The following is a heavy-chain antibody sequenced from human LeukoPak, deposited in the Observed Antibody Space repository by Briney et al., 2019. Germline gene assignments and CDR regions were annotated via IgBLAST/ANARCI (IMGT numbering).Heavy chain of an antibody. CDR1: GYPFSAHF. D-gene: IGHD3-10*01. V-gene: IGHV7-4-1*02. CDR3: VRGTPTPGMDY. Sequence: ASVKVSCKASGYPFSAHFLNWVRQAPGQGLEWMGNIDTTTGNPRYAQDFTGRFVFSLDTSVSTAYLQITSLKADDTAACYCVRGTPTPGMDYWGQGTQVTVSS. J-gene: IGHJ4*02. CDR2: IDTTTGNP.